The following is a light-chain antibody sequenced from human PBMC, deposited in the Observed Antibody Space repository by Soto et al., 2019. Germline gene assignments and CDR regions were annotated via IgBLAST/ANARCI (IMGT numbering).Light chain of an antibody. CDR3: ASYTTSSTYV. CDR2: DVS. V-gene: IGLV2-14*01. CDR1: SSDVGGYSY. J-gene: IGLJ1*01. Sequence: QSALTPPPSVSGSPGQSSAISRTGTSSDVGGYSYVSWYQQQPGKAPKLVISDVSNRPSGVSDRFSGSKSGNTASLTISGLQTEDEADYYCASYTTSSTYVFGTGTKVTVL.